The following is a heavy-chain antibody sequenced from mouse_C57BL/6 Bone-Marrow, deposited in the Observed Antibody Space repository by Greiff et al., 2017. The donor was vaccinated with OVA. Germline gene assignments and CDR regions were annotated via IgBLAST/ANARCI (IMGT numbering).Heavy chain of an antibody. CDR2: IDPEDGDT. D-gene: IGHD1-1*01. J-gene: IGHJ3*01. CDR3: TDGSSFAWFAY. V-gene: IGHV14-1*01. Sequence: EVQGVESGAELVRPGASVKLSCTASGFNIKDYYMHWVKQRPEQGLEWIGRIDPEDGDTEYAPKFQGKATMTADTSSNTAYLQLSSLTSEDTAVYYCTDGSSFAWFAYWGQGTLVTVSA. CDR1: GFNIKDYY.